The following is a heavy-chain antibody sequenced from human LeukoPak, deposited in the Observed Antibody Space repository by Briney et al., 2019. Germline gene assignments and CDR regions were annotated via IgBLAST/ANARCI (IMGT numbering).Heavy chain of an antibody. D-gene: IGHD6-13*01. CDR1: EFTFSSYS. Sequence: GESLRLSCAASEFTFSSYSMNWVRQAPGKGLEWVSSISSSSDYIYYADSVKGRFTISRDNAKNSLYLQMNSLRAEDTAVYYCARDRSHQRRFHSSREENWFDPWGQGTLVTVSS. V-gene: IGHV3-21*01. CDR3: ARDRSHQRRFHSSREENWFDP. J-gene: IGHJ5*02. CDR2: ISSSSDYI.